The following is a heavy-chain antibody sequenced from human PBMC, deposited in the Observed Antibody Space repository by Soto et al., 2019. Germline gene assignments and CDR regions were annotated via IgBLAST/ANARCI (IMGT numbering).Heavy chain of an antibody. CDR2: ISYDGSNK. V-gene: IGHV3-30*18. CDR3: AKDSGPGSSSWIGWFDP. Sequence: GGSLRLSCAASGFTLISYGMHWVRQAPGKWLEWVLLISYDGSNKYYADSVKGRFTISRDDSKNTLYLQMNGLRVEDTAVYYYAKDSGPGSSSWIGWFDPWGQGTLVTVSS. D-gene: IGHD6-13*01. J-gene: IGHJ5*02. CDR1: GFTLISYG.